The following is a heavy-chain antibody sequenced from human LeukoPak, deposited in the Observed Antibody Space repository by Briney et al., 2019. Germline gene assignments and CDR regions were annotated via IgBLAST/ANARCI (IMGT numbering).Heavy chain of an antibody. V-gene: IGHV4-39*01. CDR3: AGRPPSYTTSWYN. Sequence: SETLSLTCTVSGGSITSTNYFWGWIRQPPGKGLEWIGSMYYSGSTYYNPPLKSRVTISADTSKSQFSLKPTSVTAADTAVYYCAGRPPSYTTSWYNWGQGTLVTVSS. D-gene: IGHD6-13*01. CDR1: GGSITSTNYF. J-gene: IGHJ4*02. CDR2: MYYSGST.